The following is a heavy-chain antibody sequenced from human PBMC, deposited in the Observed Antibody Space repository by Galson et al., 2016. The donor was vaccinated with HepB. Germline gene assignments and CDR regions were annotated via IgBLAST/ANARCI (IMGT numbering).Heavy chain of an antibody. CDR2: ISSSSGYK. V-gene: IGHV3-11*06. J-gene: IGHJ4*02. CDR3: ARGGY. CDR1: GFTFSDYY. Sequence: SLRLSCAASGFTFSDYYMTWIRQAPGKGLEWISSISSSSGYKVYADSVKGRFTISRDNAKKATFLEANSLRTEDTAMYYCARGGYWGQGTLVTVSS.